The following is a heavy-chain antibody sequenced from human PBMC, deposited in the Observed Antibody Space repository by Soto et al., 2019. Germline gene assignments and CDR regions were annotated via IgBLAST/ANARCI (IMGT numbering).Heavy chain of an antibody. D-gene: IGHD3-10*01. CDR1: GLECVNYG. V-gene: IGHV3-30*12. Sequence: GGSLRVWWGAAGLECVNYGRHWVSRAPGKGLDLLAVISYDGFNKNHADSVQCRFTISRDNSKSTLSLQMDSLRVEDTAVYYCSSFFRFNIHNHYYYYGLDVWGQRTPVTVSS. CDR2: ISYDGFNK. CDR3: SSFFRFNIHNHYYYYGLDV. J-gene: IGHJ6*02.